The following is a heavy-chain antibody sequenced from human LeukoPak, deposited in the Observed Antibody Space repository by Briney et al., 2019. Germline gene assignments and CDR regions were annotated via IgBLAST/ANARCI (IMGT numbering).Heavy chain of an antibody. CDR3: TTAYPTYSSGWYRGDY. CDR1: GFTFSNAW. J-gene: IGHJ4*02. D-gene: IGHD6-19*01. V-gene: IGHV3-15*01. CDR2: IKSKTDGGTT. Sequence: GGSLRLSCAASGFTFSNAWMSWVRQAPGKGLEWVDRIKSKTDGGTTDYAAPVKGRFTISRDDSKNTLYLQMNSLKTEDTAVYYCTTAYPTYSSGWYRGDYWGQGTLVTVSS.